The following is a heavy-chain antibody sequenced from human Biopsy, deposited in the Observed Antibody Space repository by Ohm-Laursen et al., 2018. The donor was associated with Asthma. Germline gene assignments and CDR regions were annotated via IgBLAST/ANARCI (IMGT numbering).Heavy chain of an antibody. V-gene: IGHV4-59*07. CDR3: ARGIARETGLFDHFDY. J-gene: IGHJ4*02. Sequence: SDTLSFTCSVYGGSFSSNYWSWIRQPPGKGLEWIGHIYYSGTTKYHPSLKSRVTISVDTSKNQFSLKLRSVTAADAAVYYCARGIARETGLFDHFDYWGQGTLVTVSS. CDR2: IYYSGTT. D-gene: IGHD2-21*01. CDR1: GGSFSSNY.